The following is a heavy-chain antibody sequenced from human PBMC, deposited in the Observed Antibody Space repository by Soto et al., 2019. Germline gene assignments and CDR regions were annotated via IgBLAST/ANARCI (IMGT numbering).Heavy chain of an antibody. CDR1: GFAFSSYD. Sequence: EVQLVESGGGLVQPGGSLRLSCAASGFAFSSYDMHWVRQAAGKGLEWVSAIGTLGDTYYSDSVKGRFTIFRENAKNSLYLQMNSLLAGDTAVYYGARDGTYGSGRGPDWYFDLWGRGTLVTVSS. V-gene: IGHV3-13*04. CDR3: ARDGTYGSGRGPDWYFDL. CDR2: IGTLGDT. J-gene: IGHJ2*01. D-gene: IGHD3-10*01.